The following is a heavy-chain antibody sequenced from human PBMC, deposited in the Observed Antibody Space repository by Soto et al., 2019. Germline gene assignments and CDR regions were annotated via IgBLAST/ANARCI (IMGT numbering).Heavy chain of an antibody. V-gene: IGHV3-23*01. CDR1: GFTFSKYG. J-gene: IGHJ4*02. CDR2: ISEGGGGA. Sequence: GSLRLSCEASGFTFSKYGMHWVRQAPGKGLEWVSAISEGGGGAYYADSVKGRFTISRDNSKNSLYLQMNSLRAEDTAIYYCAKSRPVAGTFDYWGRGSLVTVSS. CDR3: AKSRPVAGTFDY. D-gene: IGHD1-1*01.